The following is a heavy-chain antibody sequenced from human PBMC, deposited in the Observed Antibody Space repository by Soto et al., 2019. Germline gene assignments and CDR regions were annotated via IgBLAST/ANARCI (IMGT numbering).Heavy chain of an antibody. D-gene: IGHD5-12*01. CDR2: ISGSGGST. J-gene: IGHJ6*02. V-gene: IGHV3-23*01. CDR3: AKQCDYDCDYHSGPGV. CDR1: GSTFSSDA. Sequence: GSLRLSCAASGSTFSSDAMSWVRQAPGKGLEWVSAISGSGGSTYYADSVKGRFTISRDNSKNTLYLQMNSLRAEDTAVYYYAKQCDYDCDYHSGPGVWGQGTTFTGSS.